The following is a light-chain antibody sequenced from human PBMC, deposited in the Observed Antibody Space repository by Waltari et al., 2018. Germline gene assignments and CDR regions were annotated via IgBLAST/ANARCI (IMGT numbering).Light chain of an antibody. Sequence: DTLMTQSPSSLSASVGDTVTITCRATPAISTSVNWYNKTPGMAPSLLNFSAYTLHRGVSSRFRGSGSGTDFTLTITDLQPDDFATYYCQEANSFPLTFGGGTKVEI. CDR3: QEANSFPLT. J-gene: IGKJ4*01. V-gene: IGKV1-12*01. CDR2: SAY. CDR1: PAISTS.